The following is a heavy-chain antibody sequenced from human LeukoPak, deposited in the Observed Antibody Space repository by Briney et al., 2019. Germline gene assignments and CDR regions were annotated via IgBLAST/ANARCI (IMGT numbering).Heavy chain of an antibody. CDR1: GFTFSSYG. Sequence: PGGSLRLSCAASGFTFSSYGMHWVRQAPGKGLEWVTFIRYDRSNKYYADSVKGRFTISRDNSKNTLYLQMNSLRADDTAVYYCARERTPKPYYGSGTFYRYFDYWGQGTLVTVSS. J-gene: IGHJ4*02. CDR3: ARERTPKPYYGSGTFYRYFDY. CDR2: IRYDRSNK. D-gene: IGHD3-10*01. V-gene: IGHV3-30*02.